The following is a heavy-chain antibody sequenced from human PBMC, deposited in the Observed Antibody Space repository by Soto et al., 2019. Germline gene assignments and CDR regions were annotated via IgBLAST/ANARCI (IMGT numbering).Heavy chain of an antibody. V-gene: IGHV1-8*01. Sequence: PSVKVSCKASGYTFTSYDINWVRQATGQGLEWMGWMNPNSGNTGYAQKFQGRVTMTRNTSISTAYMELSSLRSEDTAVYYCARASGFGELFYYYYGMDVWGQGTTVTVSS. CDR3: ARASGFGELFYYYYGMDV. CDR2: MNPNSGNT. D-gene: IGHD3-10*01. J-gene: IGHJ6*02. CDR1: GYTFTSYD.